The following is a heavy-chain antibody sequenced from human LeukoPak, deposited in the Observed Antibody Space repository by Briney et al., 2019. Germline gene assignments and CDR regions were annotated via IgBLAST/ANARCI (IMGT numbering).Heavy chain of an antibody. CDR2: INPNSGGT. V-gene: IGHV1-2*02. CDR1: GYTFTDYY. D-gene: IGHD2-8*01. Sequence: ASVKVSCKASGYTFTDYYMHWVRQAPGQGLEWMGWINPNSGGTNYAQKFQGRVTMTRDTSISTAYMELSSLRSEDTAMYYCARATNGNGRISLSGNSHFFDLWGQGTLVTVSS. J-gene: IGHJ4*02. CDR3: ARATNGNGRISLSGNSHFFDL.